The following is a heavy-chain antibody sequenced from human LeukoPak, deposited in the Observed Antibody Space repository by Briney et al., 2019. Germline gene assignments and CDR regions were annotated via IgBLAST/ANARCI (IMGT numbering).Heavy chain of an antibody. Sequence: GESLKISCKGSGYSFSDFWIVWVRQMPGQGLEWMGIIYPGDSDTRYSPSFQGQVTISADKSISTAYLQWSSLKASDTAMYYCARRITIFGVVTDSNFDYWGQGTLVTVSS. V-gene: IGHV5-51*01. D-gene: IGHD3-3*01. J-gene: IGHJ4*02. CDR1: GYSFSDFW. CDR3: ARRITIFGVVTDSNFDY. CDR2: IYPGDSDT.